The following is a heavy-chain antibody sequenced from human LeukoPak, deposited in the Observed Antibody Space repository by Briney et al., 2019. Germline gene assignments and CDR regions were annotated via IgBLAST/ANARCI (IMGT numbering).Heavy chain of an antibody. V-gene: IGHV3-9*01. D-gene: IGHD6-13*01. Sequence: GRSLRLSCAASGFTFDDYAMHWVRQAPGKGLEWVSGISWNSGSIGYADSVKGRFTISRDNAKNSLYLQMNSLRAEDTALYYCAKARAAAGTYYGMDVWGQGTAVTVSS. J-gene: IGHJ6*02. CDR3: AKARAAAGTYYGMDV. CDR2: ISWNSGSI. CDR1: GFTFDDYA.